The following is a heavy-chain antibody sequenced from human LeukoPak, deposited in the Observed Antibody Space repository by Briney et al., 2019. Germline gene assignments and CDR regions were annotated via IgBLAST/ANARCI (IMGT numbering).Heavy chain of an antibody. CDR3: ATRGGYSYGFDY. D-gene: IGHD5-18*01. CDR1: GGSISSYY. Sequence: PSETLSLTCTVSGGSISSYYWSWIRQPPGKGLEWIGYIYYSGSTNYNPSLKSRVTISVDTSKNQFSLKLSSVTAADTAVYYCATRGGYSYGFDYWGQGTLVTVSS. J-gene: IGHJ4*02. V-gene: IGHV4-59*08. CDR2: IYYSGST.